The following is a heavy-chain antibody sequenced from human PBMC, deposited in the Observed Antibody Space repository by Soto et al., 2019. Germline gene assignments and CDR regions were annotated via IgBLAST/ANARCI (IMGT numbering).Heavy chain of an antibody. CDR1: GFTFSSYG. D-gene: IGHD3-10*01. J-gene: IGHJ6*02. CDR3: ARDAYYYGSGSSYYYGMDV. Sequence: QVQLVESGGGVVQPGRSLRLSCAASGFTFSSYGMHWVRQAPGKGLEWVAVIWYDGSNKYYADSVKGRFTISRDNSKNTLYLQMNSLRPDDTAVYYCARDAYYYGSGSSYYYGMDVWGQGTTLTVSS. V-gene: IGHV3-33*01. CDR2: IWYDGSNK.